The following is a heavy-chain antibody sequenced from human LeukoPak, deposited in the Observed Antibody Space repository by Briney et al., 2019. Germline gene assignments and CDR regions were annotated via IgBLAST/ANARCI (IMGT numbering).Heavy chain of an antibody. CDR2: IYYSGST. J-gene: IGHJ3*02. CDR3: GRAGPRAARQISGLGAFDI. CDR1: GGSISSYY. D-gene: IGHD6-25*01. Sequence: SETLSLTCTVSGGSISSYYWSWIRQPPGKGLEWIGYIYYSGSTNYNPSLKSRVTISVDTSKNQFSLKLSSVTAADTAVYYWGRAGPRAARQISGLGAFDIGGQGKMVTVFS. V-gene: IGHV4-59*01.